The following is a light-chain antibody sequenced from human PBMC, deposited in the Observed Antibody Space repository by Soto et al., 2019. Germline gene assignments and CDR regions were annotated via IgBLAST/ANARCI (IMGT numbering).Light chain of an antibody. CDR3: QQYGVSPRT. CDR1: QSVSSSY. V-gene: IGKV3-20*01. J-gene: IGKJ1*01. Sequence: EIVSTQSPATLSLSPRERAPLSCRSSQSVSSSYLAWYQRRPGQAPRLLIYGASSRATGIPDRFSGSGSGTDFSLTISRLEPEDFAVYYCQQYGVSPRTFGQGAKVDIK. CDR2: GAS.